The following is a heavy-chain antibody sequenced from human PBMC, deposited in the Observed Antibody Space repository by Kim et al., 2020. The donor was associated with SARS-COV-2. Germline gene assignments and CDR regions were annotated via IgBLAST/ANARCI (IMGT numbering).Heavy chain of an antibody. J-gene: IGHJ4*02. CDR3: ARDLTGTRAGDY. V-gene: IGHV3-30-3*01. Sequence: GGSLRLSCAASGFTFSSYAMHWVRQAPGKGLEWVAVISYDGSNKYYADSVKGRFTISRDNSKNTLYLQMNSLRAEDTAVYYCARDLTGTRAGDYWGQGTLVTVSS. CDR1: GFTFSSYA. D-gene: IGHD1-7*01. CDR2: ISYDGSNK.